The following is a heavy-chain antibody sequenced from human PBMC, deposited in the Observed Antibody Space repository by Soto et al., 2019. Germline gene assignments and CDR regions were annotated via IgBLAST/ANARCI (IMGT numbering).Heavy chain of an antibody. CDR2: IYYSGST. D-gene: IGHD3-10*01. CDR1: GGSISSGDYY. CDR3: AGEPITMVRGFDY. V-gene: IGHV4-30-4*01. Sequence: QVQLQESGPGLVKPSQTLSLTSTVSGGSISSGDYYWSWIHQPPGKGLEWIGYIYYSGSTYYNPSLKSRVTISVDTSKNQFSLKLGSVTAADTAVYYCAGEPITMVRGFDYWGQGTLVTVSS. J-gene: IGHJ4*02.